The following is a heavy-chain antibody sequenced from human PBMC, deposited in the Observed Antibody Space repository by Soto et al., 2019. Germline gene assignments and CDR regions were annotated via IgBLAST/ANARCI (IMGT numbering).Heavy chain of an antibody. CDR3: ARVPGCSSTSCYFFYYGMDV. Sequence: QVQLVQSGAEVKKPGSSVKVSCKASGGTFSSYAISWVRQAPGQGLEWMGGIIPIFGTANYAQKFQGRVTITADESTSTAYMELCSLRSEDTAVYYCARVPGCSSTSCYFFYYGMDVWGPGTTVTVSS. CDR1: GGTFSSYA. D-gene: IGHD2-2*01. V-gene: IGHV1-69*01. J-gene: IGHJ6*02. CDR2: IIPIFGTA.